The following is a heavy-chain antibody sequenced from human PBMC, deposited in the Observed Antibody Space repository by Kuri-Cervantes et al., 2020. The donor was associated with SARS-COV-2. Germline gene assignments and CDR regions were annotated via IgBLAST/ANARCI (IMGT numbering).Heavy chain of an antibody. J-gene: IGHJ4*02. D-gene: IGHD6-6*01. CDR2: ISHSGST. V-gene: IGHV4-34*01. CDR1: GGSFSGYY. CDR3: ARGPRWSIAASFGY. Sequence: SQTLSLTCAVYGGSFSGYYWSWIRQPPGKGLEWIGEISHSGSTNYNPSLKSRVTISVDTSKNQFSLKLSSVTAADTAVYYCARGPRWSIAASFGYWGQGTLVTVSS.